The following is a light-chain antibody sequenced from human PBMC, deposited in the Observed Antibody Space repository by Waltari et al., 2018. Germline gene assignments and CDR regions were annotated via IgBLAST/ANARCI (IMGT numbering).Light chain of an antibody. CDR1: QSISTY. Sequence: DIQMTQSTSSLSASVGDRVTIPCRASQSISTYLNWYQQKPGKAPKLLIYAASSLQSGVPSRFSGSGPGPDFTLTISSLQPEDFATYYCQQSYNTPRTFGQGTKVEIK. V-gene: IGKV1-39*01. J-gene: IGKJ1*01. CDR2: AAS. CDR3: QQSYNTPRT.